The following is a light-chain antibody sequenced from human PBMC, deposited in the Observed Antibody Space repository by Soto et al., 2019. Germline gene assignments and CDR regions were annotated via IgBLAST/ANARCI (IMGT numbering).Light chain of an antibody. J-gene: IGLJ1*01. CDR1: NSDVGGYNY. CDR2: DVT. V-gene: IGLV2-11*01. CDR3: CSSYGGSYSYV. Sequence: LTQPRSVSGSPGQSVTISCTGTNSDVGGYNYVSWYQHHPGKAPKLIIYDVTKRPSGVPGRFSGSKSGNTASLTISGLQAEDEADYYCCSSYGGSYSYVFGTGTKVT.